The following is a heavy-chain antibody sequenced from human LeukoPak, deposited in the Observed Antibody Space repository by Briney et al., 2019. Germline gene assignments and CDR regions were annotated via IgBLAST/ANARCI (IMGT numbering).Heavy chain of an antibody. D-gene: IGHD3-16*01. V-gene: IGHV4-30-2*01. CDR3: ARGGQLWPRDDY. CDR1: GGSISSGGYS. J-gene: IGHJ4*02. CDR2: IYHSGST. Sequence: SETLSLTCAVSGGSISSGGYSWSWIRQPPGKGLEWIGYIYHSGSTYYNPSLKSRVTISVDTSKNQFSLKLSSVTAADTAVYYCARGGQLWPRDDYWGQGTLVTVSS.